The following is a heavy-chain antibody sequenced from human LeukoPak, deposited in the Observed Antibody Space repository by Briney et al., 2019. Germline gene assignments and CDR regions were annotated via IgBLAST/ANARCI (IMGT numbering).Heavy chain of an antibody. J-gene: IGHJ4*02. CDR1: GFTFSSYS. CDR3: ARDIVNGDYVSAY. V-gene: IGHV3-21*01. D-gene: IGHD4-17*01. CDR2: ISSSSYI. Sequence: PGGSLRLSCAASGFTFSSYSMNWVRQAPGKGLEWVSSISSSSYIYYADSVKGRFTISRDNAKNSLYLQMNSLRADDTGVYYCARDIVNGDYVSAYWGQGTLVTVSS.